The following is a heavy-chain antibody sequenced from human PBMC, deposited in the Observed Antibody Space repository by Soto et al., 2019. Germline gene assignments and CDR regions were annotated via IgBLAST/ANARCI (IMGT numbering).Heavy chain of an antibody. J-gene: IGHJ5*02. V-gene: IGHV1-69*12. Sequence: QVQLVQSGAEVKKPGSSVKVSCKASGGTFSSYAISWVRQAPGQGLEWMGGIIPIFGTANYAQKFRGRVTITAGESTRTAYMELSSLRSEDTGVYYCARDRHRRFDPWGQGTLVTVSS. CDR1: GGTFSSYA. CDR3: ARDRHRRFDP. CDR2: IIPIFGTA.